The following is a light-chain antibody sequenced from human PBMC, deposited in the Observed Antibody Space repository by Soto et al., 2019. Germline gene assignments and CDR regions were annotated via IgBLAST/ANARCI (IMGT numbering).Light chain of an antibody. CDR1: QSISSW. CDR2: KAS. V-gene: IGKV1-5*03. J-gene: IGKJ1*01. Sequence: DIPLTPSPSTLSASGLDRFTINCGASQSISSWLAWYQQKPGKDPKLLIYKASSLESGVPSRFSGSGSGTEFTLTISSLQPDDFATYYCQQYNSYWTFGQGTKVDI. CDR3: QQYNSYWT.